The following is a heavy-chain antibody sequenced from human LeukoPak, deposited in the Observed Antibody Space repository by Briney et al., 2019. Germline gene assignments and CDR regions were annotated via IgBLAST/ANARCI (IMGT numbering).Heavy chain of an antibody. CDR2: TSGSGRSI. D-gene: IGHD6-19*01. Sequence: GGSLRLSCAASGFTFSSYAMGWVRQAPGKGLEWVSGTSGSGRSIHYADSVKGRFTISRDNSKNTLYLQMNSLRADDTAVYYCAKDMNSWRDGSGLGDYFDYWGQGTLVTVSS. CDR1: GFTFSSYA. V-gene: IGHV3-23*01. J-gene: IGHJ4*02. CDR3: AKDMNSWRDGSGLGDYFDY.